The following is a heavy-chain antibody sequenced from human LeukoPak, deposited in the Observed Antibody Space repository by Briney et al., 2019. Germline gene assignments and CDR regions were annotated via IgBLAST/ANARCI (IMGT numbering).Heavy chain of an antibody. V-gene: IGHV3-23*01. CDR1: GFTFSSYA. J-gene: IGHJ4*02. CDR2: VSDSGRST. Sequence: GGSLRLSCAASGFTFSSYAMSWVRQAPGKGLEWVSAVSDSGRSTYYADSVKGRFTISRDNSKNSLYLQMNSLRAEDTAVYYCASTVATSYYFDYWGQGTLVTVSS. D-gene: IGHD5-12*01. CDR3: ASTVATSYYFDY.